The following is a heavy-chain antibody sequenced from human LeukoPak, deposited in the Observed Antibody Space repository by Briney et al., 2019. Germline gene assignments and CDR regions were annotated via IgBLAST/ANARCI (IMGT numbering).Heavy chain of an antibody. V-gene: IGHV3-48*03. CDR2: IRNSGTTI. CDR3: ARDDCSGGSCNWYFDL. J-gene: IGHJ2*01. Sequence: GGSLRLSCAASGFIFSIYEMNWVRQAPGKGLEWVSYIRNSGTTIYYADSVKGRFTISRDNAKNSLYLQMNSLRADDTAVYYCARDDCSGGSCNWYFDLWGRGTRVTVSS. CDR1: GFIFSIYE. D-gene: IGHD2-15*01.